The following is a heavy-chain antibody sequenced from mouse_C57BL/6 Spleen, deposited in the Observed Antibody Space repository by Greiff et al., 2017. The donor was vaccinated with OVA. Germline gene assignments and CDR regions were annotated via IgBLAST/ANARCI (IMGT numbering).Heavy chain of an antibody. CDR1: GFSLSTFGMG. V-gene: IGHV8-8*01. Sequence: QVTLKVSGPGILQPSQTLSLTCSFSGFSLSTFGMGVGWIRQPSGKGLEWLAHIWWDDDKYYNPALKSRLTISKDTSKNLVFLKIANVDAADTATYYSARLGRGYDYDVYWGQGTLVTVSA. CDR2: IWWDDDK. D-gene: IGHD2-4*01. J-gene: IGHJ3*01. CDR3: ARLGRGYDYDVY.